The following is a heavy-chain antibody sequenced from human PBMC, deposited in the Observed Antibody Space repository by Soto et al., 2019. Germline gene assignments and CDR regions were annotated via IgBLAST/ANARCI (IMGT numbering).Heavy chain of an antibody. CDR1: GFTFSSYA. Sequence: QVQLVESGGGVVQPGRSLRLSCAASGFTFSSYAMHWVRQAPGKGLEWVAVISYDGSNKYYADSVNGRFTISRDNSKNPLYIEMNRLSAEDTAVYYCTRDHFPGYRYGYGGLEFDYGGQGTLVTVSS. D-gene: IGHD5-18*01. V-gene: IGHV3-30*14. CDR2: ISYDGSNK. CDR3: TRDHFPGYRYGYGGLEFDY. J-gene: IGHJ4*02.